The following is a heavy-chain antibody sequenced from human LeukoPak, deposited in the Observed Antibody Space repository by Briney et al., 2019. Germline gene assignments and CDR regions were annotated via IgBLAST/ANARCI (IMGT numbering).Heavy chain of an antibody. Sequence: SGGSLRLSCAASGFTFSNAWMSWVRQAPGKGLEWVSAISGSGGSTYYADSVKGRFTISRDNSKNTLYLQMNSLRAEDTAVYYCAKDTYRLREDRKDDYWGQGTLVTVSS. CDR2: ISGSGGST. D-gene: IGHD2-15*01. V-gene: IGHV3-23*01. CDR1: GFTFSNAW. CDR3: AKDTYRLREDRKDDY. J-gene: IGHJ4*02.